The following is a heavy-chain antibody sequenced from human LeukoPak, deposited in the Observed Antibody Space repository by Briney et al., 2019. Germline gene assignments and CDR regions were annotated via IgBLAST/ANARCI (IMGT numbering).Heavy chain of an antibody. CDR3: ARFNYGGDYFDY. Sequence: PGGSLRLSCAASGFTFSNYWMHWVRQVPGKGLVWVSRINDDGSATFYADSVKGRFTISRDNAKNSLYLQMNSLRAEDTAVYYCARFNYGGDYFDYWGQGTLVAVSS. V-gene: IGHV3-74*01. CDR2: INDDGSAT. J-gene: IGHJ4*02. CDR1: GFTFSNYW. D-gene: IGHD3-10*01.